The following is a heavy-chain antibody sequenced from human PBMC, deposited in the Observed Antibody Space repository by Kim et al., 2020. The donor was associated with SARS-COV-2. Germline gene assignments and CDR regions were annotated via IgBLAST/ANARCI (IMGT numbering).Heavy chain of an antibody. J-gene: IGHJ6*02. CDR1: GYTFTTYG. CDR3: ARGGWLRKRGLDV. V-gene: IGHV1-18*01. CDR2: ISTYNGNT. D-gene: IGHD5-12*01. Sequence: ASVKVSCKASGYTFTTYGITWVRQAPGQGLEWMGWISTYNGNTKYAQRLQGRVTMTTDTSTSTAYMELRSLRTDDTAVYYCARGGWLRKRGLDVWGQGTTVTVSS.